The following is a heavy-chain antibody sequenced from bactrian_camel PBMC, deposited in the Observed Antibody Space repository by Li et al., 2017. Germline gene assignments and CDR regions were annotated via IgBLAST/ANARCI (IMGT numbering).Heavy chain of an antibody. J-gene: IGHJ4*01. CDR3: ATQRSWSTGAYAANY. V-gene: IGHV3S10*01. D-gene: IGHD6*01. CDR2: IYTGGGT. CDR1: GFTFSSFY. Sequence: QLVESGGGLVQPGGSLRLSCAASGFTFSSFYMTWVRQAPGKGLEWVSSIYTGGGTYYADSVKGRFTISRDNAKNTVYLQMNSLKSEDTALYYCATQRSWSTGAYAANYWGQGTQVTVS.